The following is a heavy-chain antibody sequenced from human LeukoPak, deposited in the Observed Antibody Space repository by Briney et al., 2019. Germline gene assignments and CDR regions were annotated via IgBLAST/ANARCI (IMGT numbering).Heavy chain of an antibody. J-gene: IGHJ4*02. CDR3: ARVTGYRIEDYDY. Sequence: SETLSLTCTVSGGSISSSSYYWGWIRQPPGKGLEWIGYIYYSGSTNYNPSLKSRVTISVETSKNEFSLKLRSVTAADTAVYYCARVTGYRIEDYDYWGQGTLVTVSS. CDR1: GGSISSSSYY. V-gene: IGHV4-61*05. CDR2: IYYSGST. D-gene: IGHD6-13*01.